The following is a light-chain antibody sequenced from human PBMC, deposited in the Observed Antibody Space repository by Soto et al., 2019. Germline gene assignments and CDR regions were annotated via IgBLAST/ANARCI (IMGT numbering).Light chain of an antibody. Sequence: EIVMTQSPATLSVSPGGRATLSCRASQSISGTLAWYQQKPGQVPRLLIYGASTRAADVPARFSGGGSGTEFTLTISSLQSEDFAEYHCQQYNNWPQTFGQGTKVDIK. CDR3: QQYNNWPQT. V-gene: IGKV3-15*01. CDR1: QSISGT. CDR2: GAS. J-gene: IGKJ1*01.